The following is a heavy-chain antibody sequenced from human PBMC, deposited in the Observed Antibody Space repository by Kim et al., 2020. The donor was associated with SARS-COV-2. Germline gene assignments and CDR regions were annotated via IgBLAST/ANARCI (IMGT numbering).Heavy chain of an antibody. J-gene: IGHJ3*02. D-gene: IGHD6-13*01. CDR3: ARWRVPFSSWYQDDAFDI. Sequence: KGRFTISGDNSKNTLYLQMNSLRAEDTAVYYCARWRVPFSSWYQDDAFDIWGQGTMVTVSS. V-gene: IGHV3-30*01.